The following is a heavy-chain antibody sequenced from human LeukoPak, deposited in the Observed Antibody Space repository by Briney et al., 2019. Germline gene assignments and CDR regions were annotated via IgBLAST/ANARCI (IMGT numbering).Heavy chain of an antibody. CDR2: INGDESST. J-gene: IGHJ4*02. Sequence: GGSLRLSCAASGFTFSSSWMHWVRQAPGKGLVWVSRINGDESSTKYADSVMGRFTISRDNAKNTLYLQMNSLRAEDTAVYYCAKELVVRAGDYFDYWGQGTLVTVSS. D-gene: IGHD2-2*01. V-gene: IGHV3-74*03. CDR1: GFTFSSSW. CDR3: AKELVVRAGDYFDY.